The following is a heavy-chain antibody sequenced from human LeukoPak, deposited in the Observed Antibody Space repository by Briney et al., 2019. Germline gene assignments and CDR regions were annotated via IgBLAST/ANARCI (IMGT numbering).Heavy chain of an antibody. D-gene: IGHD6-19*01. Sequence: ASVKVSCKASGYTFTSYYMHWVRQAPGQGLEWMGIINPSGGSTSYAQKFQGRVTMTRDTSTSTVYMELSSLRSEDKAVYYCARDVAVAGAEYYFDYWGQGTLVTVSS. CDR1: GYTFTSYY. CDR2: INPSGGST. J-gene: IGHJ4*02. V-gene: IGHV1-46*01. CDR3: ARDVAVAGAEYYFDY.